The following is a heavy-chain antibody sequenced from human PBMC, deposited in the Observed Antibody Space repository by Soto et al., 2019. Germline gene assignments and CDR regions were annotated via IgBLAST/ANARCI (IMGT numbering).Heavy chain of an antibody. V-gene: IGHV4-59*01. J-gene: IGHJ4*02. CDR1: GGSISSYY. CDR2: IHYSGST. Sequence: SETLSLTCTVSGGSISSYYWSWIRQPPGKGLEWIGFIHYSGSTNYNPSLKSRVTISLDTSKNRFSLKLSSVTAADTAVYYCARGFGMTFDYWGQGTLVTVSS. CDR3: ARGFGMTFDY. D-gene: IGHD3-10*01.